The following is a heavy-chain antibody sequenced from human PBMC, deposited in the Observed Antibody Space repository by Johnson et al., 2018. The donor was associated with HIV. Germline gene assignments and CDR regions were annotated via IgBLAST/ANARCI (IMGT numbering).Heavy chain of an antibody. CDR1: GFTVSSNY. D-gene: IGHD6-13*01. J-gene: IGHJ3*01. CDR3: VSGTQQLVLGTRAFDL. Sequence: VQLVESGGGLIQPGGSLRLSCAASGFTVSSNYMGWVRQAPGKGLEWVSVIYSGGSTIYYADSVKGRFTISRDNAKNSLYLQMNSLRAEDTAIYYCVSGTQQLVLGTRAFDLWGLGTMVTVSS. V-gene: IGHV3-53*01. CDR2: IYSGGSTI.